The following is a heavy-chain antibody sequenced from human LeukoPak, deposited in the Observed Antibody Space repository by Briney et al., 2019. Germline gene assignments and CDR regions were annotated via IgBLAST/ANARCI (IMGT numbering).Heavy chain of an antibody. D-gene: IGHD3-22*01. CDR2: ISGSGGST. J-gene: IGHJ4*02. CDR1: GFTFSSYA. V-gene: IGHV3-23*01. CDR3: AKAPRITMLVVVIKGGLDY. Sequence: PGGSLRLSCAASGFTFSSYAMSWVRQAPGKGLEWVSAISGSGGSTYYADSVKGRFTISRDNSKNTLYLQMNSLSAEDTALYYRAKAPRITMLVVVIKGGLDYWGQGTLVTVSS.